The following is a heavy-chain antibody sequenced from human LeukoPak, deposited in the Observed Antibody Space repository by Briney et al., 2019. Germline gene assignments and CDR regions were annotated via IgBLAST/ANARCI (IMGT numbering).Heavy chain of an antibody. CDR1: GYSISSGYY. V-gene: IGHV4-38-2*02. Sequence: SETLSLTCTVSGYSISSGYYWGWIRQPPGKGLEWIGSIYHSGSTYYNPSLKSRVTISVDTSKNQFSLKLSSVTAADTAVYYCARPGEYGNRYFQHWGQGTLVTVSS. CDR2: IYHSGST. J-gene: IGHJ1*01. D-gene: IGHD2/OR15-2a*01. CDR3: ARPGEYGNRYFQH.